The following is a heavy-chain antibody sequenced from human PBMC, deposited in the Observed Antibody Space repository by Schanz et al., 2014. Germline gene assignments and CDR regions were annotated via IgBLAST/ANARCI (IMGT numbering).Heavy chain of an antibody. Sequence: QVQLVESGGGLVKPGGSLRLSCAASGFIFSDYYMAWIRQAPGKGPEYVSYISSGGTTTYHSDSVKGRFTISRDNSKNTLYLQMNSLRPEDTAVYYCAKYRGYYRVSGSYRELEYWGQGTLVTVSS. CDR3: AKYRGYYRVSGSYRELEY. CDR1: GFIFSDYY. V-gene: IGHV3-11*01. J-gene: IGHJ4*02. CDR2: ISSGGTTT. D-gene: IGHD3-10*01.